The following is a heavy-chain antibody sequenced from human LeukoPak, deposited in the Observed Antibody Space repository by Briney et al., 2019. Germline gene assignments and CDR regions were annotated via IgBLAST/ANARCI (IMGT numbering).Heavy chain of an antibody. J-gene: IGHJ4*02. V-gene: IGHV4-39*07. CDR2: IYYSGST. CDR3: EGGYYFDY. CDR1: GGSLISTTYY. Sequence: PSETLSLTCAVSGGSLISTTYYWGWIRQPPGKGLEWIGSIYYSGSTYYNPSLKSRVTISVDTSKNQFSLKLSSVTAADTAVYYCEGGYYFDYWGQGTLVTVSS.